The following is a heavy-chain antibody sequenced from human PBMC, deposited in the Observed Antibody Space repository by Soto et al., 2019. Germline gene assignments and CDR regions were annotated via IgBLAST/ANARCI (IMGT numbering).Heavy chain of an antibody. CDR1: GGTFSSYT. J-gene: IGHJ6*02. CDR2: IIPILGIA. Sequence: SVKVSCKAPGGTFSSYTISWVRQAPGQGLEWMGRIIPILGIANYAQNLQGRLTLTTDTSTTTAYMELRSLRSNDTAIYYCAMVDVYVTPSPQDVWGQGTTVTVSS. V-gene: IGHV1-69*02. CDR3: AMVDVYVTPSPQDV. D-gene: IGHD3-16*01.